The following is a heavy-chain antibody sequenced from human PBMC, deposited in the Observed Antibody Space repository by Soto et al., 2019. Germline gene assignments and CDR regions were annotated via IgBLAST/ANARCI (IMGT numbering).Heavy chain of an antibody. D-gene: IGHD6-6*01. Sequence: SETLSLTCTVSGGSISDFYWSWIRQPPGKGLEWIGYIYYSGSTNYNPSLKSRVTISVDTSKNQLSLNPRSMSPADTAVYYCARVGGLAARTFDYWGPGTLVTVSS. V-gene: IGHV4-59*01. J-gene: IGHJ4*02. CDR1: GGSISDFY. CDR2: IYYSGST. CDR3: ARVGGLAARTFDY.